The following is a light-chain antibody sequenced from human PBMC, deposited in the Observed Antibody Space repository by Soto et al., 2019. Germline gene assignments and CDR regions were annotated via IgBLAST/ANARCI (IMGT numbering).Light chain of an antibody. Sequence: IQMTQSPSSLSASIGDRVTITCRASQSVSMHLNWYQQQPGKTPKLLIYAASNLQSGVPTRFSGSGSGTEFTLTISGLQAEDCATYYCQQSHSAPLTFGGGTKVDIK. J-gene: IGKJ4*01. CDR2: AAS. CDR3: QQSHSAPLT. V-gene: IGKV1-39*01. CDR1: QSVSMH.